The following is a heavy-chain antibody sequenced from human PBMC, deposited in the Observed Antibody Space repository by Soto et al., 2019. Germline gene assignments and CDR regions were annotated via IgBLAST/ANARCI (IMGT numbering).Heavy chain of an antibody. J-gene: IGHJ6*02. CDR2: MNPNSGNT. CDR1: GYTFTSYD. CDR3: ARERTGTTSMDV. D-gene: IGHD1-1*01. V-gene: IGHV1-8*01. Sequence: QVQLVQSGAEVKKPGASVKVSCKASGYTFTSYDINWVRQATGQGLEWMGWMNPNSGNTGSAQKSQGRVTMTRNTSISTAYMELITPRSEDTAVYYCARERTGTTSMDVWGQGTTVTVSS.